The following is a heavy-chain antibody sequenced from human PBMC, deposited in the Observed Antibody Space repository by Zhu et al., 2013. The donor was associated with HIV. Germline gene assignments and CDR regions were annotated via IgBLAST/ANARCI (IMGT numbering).Heavy chain of an antibody. J-gene: IGHJ5*02. Sequence: QVQLVQSGAEVKKPGASVKVSCKASGYTFTSYYMHWVRQAPGQGLEWMGIINPSGGSTSYAQKFQGRVTMTRDTSTSTVYMELSSLRSEDTAVYYCARDLGITMVRGGNWFDPWGQGTLVTVSS. CDR2: INPSGGST. D-gene: IGHD3-10*01. CDR3: ARDLGITMVRGGNWFDP. V-gene: IGHV1-46*01. CDR1: GYTFTSYY.